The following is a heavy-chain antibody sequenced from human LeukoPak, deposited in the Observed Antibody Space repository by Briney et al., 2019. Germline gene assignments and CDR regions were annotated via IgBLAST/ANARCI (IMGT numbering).Heavy chain of an antibody. CDR3: ARVYSGYDYYYYGVDV. CDR1: GYTFTGYY. J-gene: IGHJ6*02. CDR2: INPNSGGT. Sequence: ASVKVSCKASGYTFTGYYMHWVRQAPGQGLEWMGWINPNSGGTNYAQKFQGRVTMTRDTSISTAYMELSRLRSDDTAVYYCARVYSGYDYYYYGVDVWGQGTTVTVSS. V-gene: IGHV1-2*02. D-gene: IGHD5-12*01.